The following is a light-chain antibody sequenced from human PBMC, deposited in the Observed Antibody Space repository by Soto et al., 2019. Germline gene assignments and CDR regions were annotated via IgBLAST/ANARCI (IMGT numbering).Light chain of an antibody. J-gene: IGLJ3*02. V-gene: IGLV1-40*01. CDR1: SSNIGAGYD. CDR2: GNS. Sequence: QAVVTQPPSVSGAPGQRVTISCTGSSSNIGAGYDVHWYQQLPGTAPKLLIYGNSDRSSGVPDRFSGSKSGTSASLAITGLQAEDEADYYCQSYDSSLSIWVFGGGTKLTVL. CDR3: QSYDSSLSIWV.